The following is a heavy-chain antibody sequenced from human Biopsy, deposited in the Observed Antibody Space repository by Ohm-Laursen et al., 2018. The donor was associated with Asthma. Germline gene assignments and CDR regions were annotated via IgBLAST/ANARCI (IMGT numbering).Heavy chain of an antibody. Sequence: ASVRVSCKASGYTFTGYYMHWVRQAPGQGLEWMGRINPNSGGTNYAQKFQGRVTMTRDTSISTAYMELSRLRSDDTAVYYCAREGITGTTAWFDPWGQGTLVTVSS. D-gene: IGHD1-7*01. CDR2: INPNSGGT. CDR1: GYTFTGYY. J-gene: IGHJ5*02. CDR3: AREGITGTTAWFDP. V-gene: IGHV1-2*06.